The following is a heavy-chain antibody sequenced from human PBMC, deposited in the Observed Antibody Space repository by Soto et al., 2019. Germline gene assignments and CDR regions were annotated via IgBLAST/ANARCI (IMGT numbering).Heavy chain of an antibody. CDR1: GFTVISNY. D-gene: IGHD5-12*01. CDR3: ARGLVATLFDY. V-gene: IGHV3-53*01. Sequence: AGWSLRLSCASSGFTVISNYMSWVRQAPGKGLEWVSVIYSGGSTYYADSVKGRFTISRDNSKNTLYLQMNSLRAEDTAVYYCARGLVATLFDYWGQGTLVTVSS. CDR2: IYSGGST. J-gene: IGHJ4*02.